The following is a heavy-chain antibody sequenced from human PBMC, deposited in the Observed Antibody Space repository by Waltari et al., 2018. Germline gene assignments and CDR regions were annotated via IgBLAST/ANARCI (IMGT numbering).Heavy chain of an antibody. CDR1: GDSINSRDYY. D-gene: IGHD7-27*01. CDR2: IYSDGIT. CDR3: ARGELGLRRFDY. J-gene: IGHJ4*02. V-gene: IGHV4-61*09. Sequence: VQLQESGPGLVQPSQTLSLICSVSGDSINSRDYYWTWIRQPAGKGLEWIGYIYSDGITNYNPSLIGRLTRALDTSKTQFSLKLSFMTAADTAVYYCARGELGLRRFDYWGRGALVTVSS.